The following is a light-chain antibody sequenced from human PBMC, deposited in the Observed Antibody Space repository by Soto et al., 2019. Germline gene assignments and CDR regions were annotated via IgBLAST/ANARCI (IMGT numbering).Light chain of an antibody. CDR3: QQAYNFPLT. Sequence: DIQMTQSPSSVSASVGDRVTITCRASQGVYSWVAWYQQKPGAAPNLLIDAASTLQSDVPSRFSGSGSGTDFTLTISSLQPEDSATYFCQQAYNFPLTFGGGTKVEI. CDR1: QGVYSW. J-gene: IGKJ4*01. CDR2: AAS. V-gene: IGKV1D-12*01.